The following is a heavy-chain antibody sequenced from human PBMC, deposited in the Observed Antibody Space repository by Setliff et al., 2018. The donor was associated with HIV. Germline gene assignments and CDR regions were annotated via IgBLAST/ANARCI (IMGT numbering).Heavy chain of an antibody. Sequence: GGSLRLSCAGSGFTFTDYIMHWVRQVPGKALVWVSRINSDGSDTRYADSVKGRFTISRDNSKSTVDLQMTSLTAEDTAVYYCVKSLDSSGLDYYFDYWGQGTLVTVSS. CDR2: INSDGSDT. J-gene: IGHJ4*02. D-gene: IGHD3-22*01. CDR1: GFTFTDYI. V-gene: IGHV3-74*01. CDR3: VKSLDSSGLDYYFDY.